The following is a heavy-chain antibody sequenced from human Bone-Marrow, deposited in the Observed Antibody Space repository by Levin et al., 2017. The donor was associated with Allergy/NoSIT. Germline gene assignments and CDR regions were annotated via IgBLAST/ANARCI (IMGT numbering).Heavy chain of an antibody. V-gene: IGHV1-18*01. D-gene: IGHD3-3*01. CDR1: GYTLTSFG. J-gene: IGHJ6*02. CDR2: ISPYNGNT. CDR3: ARDTLSDYTQYYYGLDV. Sequence: GESLKISCKVFGYTLTSFGISWVRQAPGQGLEWMGWISPYNGNTKYAQKLQGRVTMTTDTSTSTAYMEMRSLRSDDTAVYYCARDTLSDYTQYYYGLDVWGQGTTVTVSS.